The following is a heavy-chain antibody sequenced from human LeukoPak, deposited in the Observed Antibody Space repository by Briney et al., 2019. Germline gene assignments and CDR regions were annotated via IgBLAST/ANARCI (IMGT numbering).Heavy chain of an antibody. V-gene: IGHV3-48*02. J-gene: IGHJ3*02. CDR1: GFTFSSYS. CDR2: ISSSSTTI. CDR3: ARVQLGPWYAFDI. D-gene: IGHD7-27*01. Sequence: PGGSLRLSCAASGFTFSSYSMNWVRQAPGKGLEWVSYISSSSTTIYYADSVKGRFTISRDNAKNSLYLQMNSLRDEDTAVYYRARVQLGPWYAFDIWGQGTMVTVSS.